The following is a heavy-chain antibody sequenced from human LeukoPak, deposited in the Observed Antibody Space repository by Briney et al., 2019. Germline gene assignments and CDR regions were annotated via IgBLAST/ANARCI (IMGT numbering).Heavy chain of an antibody. J-gene: IGHJ5*02. CDR1: GFTFSSYE. Sequence: GGSLRLSCAASGFTFSSYEMNWVRQAPGKGLEWVSYISSSGSTIYYADSVKGRFTISRDNSKNTLYLQMNSLRAEDTAVYYCAKDNGYYYDSSGYRNWFDPWGQGTLVTVSS. V-gene: IGHV3-48*03. CDR2: ISSSGSTI. D-gene: IGHD3-22*01. CDR3: AKDNGYYYDSSGYRNWFDP.